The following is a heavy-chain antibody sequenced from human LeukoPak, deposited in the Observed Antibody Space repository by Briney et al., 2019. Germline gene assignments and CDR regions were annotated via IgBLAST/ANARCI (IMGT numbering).Heavy chain of an antibody. J-gene: IGHJ4*02. V-gene: IGHV3-21*01. D-gene: IGHD3-22*01. CDR2: ISSSST. CDR1: GFTFSSHS. Sequence: GGSLRLSCSAAGFTFSSHSMNWVRQAPGKGLEWVSSISSSSTYADSVKGRFTISRDSAKNSLYLQMNSLRVEDTAVYYCARDYLYDIDHGGQGTLVTVSS. CDR3: ARDYLYDIDH.